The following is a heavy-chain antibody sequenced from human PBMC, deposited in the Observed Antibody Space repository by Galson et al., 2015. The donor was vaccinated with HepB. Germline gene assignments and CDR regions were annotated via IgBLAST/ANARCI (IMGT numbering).Heavy chain of an antibody. D-gene: IGHD2-15*01. J-gene: IGHJ4*02. V-gene: IGHV3-23*01. CDR3: AKYIAHPPTTAFDY. Sequence: SLRLSCAASGFTFSSYAMSWVRQAPGKGLEWVSAISGSGGSTYHADSVKGRFTISRDNSKNTLYLQMNSLRAEDTAVYYCAKYIAHPPTTAFDYWGQGTLVTVSS. CDR1: GFTFSSYA. CDR2: ISGSGGST.